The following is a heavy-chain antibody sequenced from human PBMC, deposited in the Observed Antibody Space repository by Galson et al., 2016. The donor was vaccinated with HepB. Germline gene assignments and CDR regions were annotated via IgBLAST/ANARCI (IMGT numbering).Heavy chain of an antibody. J-gene: IGHJ4*02. CDR1: GFSFSSYS. V-gene: IGHV3-33*01. CDR3: AREMATRQNYFDR. D-gene: IGHD5-24*01. CDR2: ICYDGRNE. Sequence: SLRLSCAASGFSFSSYSMHWVRQAPGKGLEWVAVICYDGRNEYYADSVKGRFTISRDNSKNMLNLQMNSLRVEDTAVYYCAREMATRQNYFDRWGQGALVTVSS.